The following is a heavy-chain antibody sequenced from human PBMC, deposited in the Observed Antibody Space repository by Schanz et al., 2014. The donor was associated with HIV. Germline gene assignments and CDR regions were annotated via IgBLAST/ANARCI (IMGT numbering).Heavy chain of an antibody. J-gene: IGHJ5*02. D-gene: IGHD3-3*01. V-gene: IGHV4-34*01. Sequence: QVHLQQWGAGLLKPPETLFLTCAVYGGSFSGHQWNWIRQAPGKGLEWIGEINESGVTKYNPSLKSRVTMSVDTSKNQFSLRLRSLTAADTAFYYCARGLSRRFCAGFACFGLHWLDPWGQGTLVTVSS. CDR1: GGSFSGHQ. CDR3: ARGLSRRFCAGFACFGLHWLDP. CDR2: INESGVT.